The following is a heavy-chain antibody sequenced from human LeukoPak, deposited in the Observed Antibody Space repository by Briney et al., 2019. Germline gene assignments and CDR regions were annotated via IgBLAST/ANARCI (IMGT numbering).Heavy chain of an antibody. CDR1: GGSFSGYY. Sequence: PSETLSLTCAVYGGSFSGYYWSWIRQPPGKGLEWIGEINHSGSTNYNPSLKSRVTIPVDTSKNQFSLKLSSVTAADTAVYYCARGLKFIYDFWGYFDYWGQGTLVTVSS. CDR2: INHSGST. J-gene: IGHJ4*02. D-gene: IGHD3-3*01. CDR3: ARGLKFIYDFWGYFDY. V-gene: IGHV4-34*01.